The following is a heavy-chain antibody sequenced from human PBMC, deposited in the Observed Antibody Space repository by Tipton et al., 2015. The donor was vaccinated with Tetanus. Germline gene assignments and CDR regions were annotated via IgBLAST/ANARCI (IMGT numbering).Heavy chain of an antibody. CDR1: GFTFSGSA. CDR2: IGDTEFVT. V-gene: IGHV3-23*04. D-gene: IGHD2-2*01. Sequence: VQLVQSGGGLIRPGGSLTLSCAASGFTFSGSAMHWVRQAPGKGLEWVSAIGDTEFVTYYADSLKGRFTISRDNSKNTLSLQMISLRAEDTAIYYCARGRERCRGTNCHRATDYWGQGALVTVSS. CDR3: ARGRERCRGTNCHRATDY. J-gene: IGHJ4*02.